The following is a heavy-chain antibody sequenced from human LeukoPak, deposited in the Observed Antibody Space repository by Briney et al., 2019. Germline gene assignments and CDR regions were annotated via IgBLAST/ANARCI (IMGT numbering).Heavy chain of an antibody. CDR2: MNPNSGNT. V-gene: IGHV1-8*01. Sequence: GASVKVSCKASGYTFTSYDINWVRQATGQGLEWMGWMNPNSGNTGYAQKFQGRVTMTRNTSISTAYMELSSLRSEDTAVYYCVRGPRRSSWYNYWGQGTLVTVSS. CDR1: GYTFTSYD. J-gene: IGHJ4*02. D-gene: IGHD6-13*01. CDR3: VRGPRRSSWYNY.